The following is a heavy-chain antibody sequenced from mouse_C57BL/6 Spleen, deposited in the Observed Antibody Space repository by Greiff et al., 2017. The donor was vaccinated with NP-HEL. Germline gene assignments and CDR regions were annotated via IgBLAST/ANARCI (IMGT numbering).Heavy chain of an antibody. J-gene: IGHJ1*03. V-gene: IGHV1-61*01. CDR1: GYTFTSYW. D-gene: IGHD1-1*01. CDR2: IYPSDSET. Sequence: QVQLKQPGAELVRPGSSVKLSCKASGYTFTSYWMDWVKQRPGQGLEWIGNIYPSDSETHYNQKFKDKATLTVDKSSSTAYMQLSNLSSQDSAVYYCASSGFITTVVAHWYFDVWGTGTTVTVSS. CDR3: ASSGFITTVVAHWYFDV.